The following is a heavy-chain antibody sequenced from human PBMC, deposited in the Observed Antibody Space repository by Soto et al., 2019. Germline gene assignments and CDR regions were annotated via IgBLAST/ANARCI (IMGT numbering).Heavy chain of an antibody. J-gene: IGHJ6*02. CDR1: GGSISSGGYY. CDR3: ARGSSIAGLYYGMDV. V-gene: IGHV4-31*03. D-gene: IGHD6-6*01. CDR2: NYYSGIT. Sequence: QVQLQESGPGLVKPSQTLSLTCTVSGGSISSGGYYWTWIRQHPGKGLEWLGYNYYSGITYYNPSLKSRVTISLDTSKNQFSLKLSSVTAEDTAVYHCARGSSIAGLYYGMDVWGQGTTVTVSS.